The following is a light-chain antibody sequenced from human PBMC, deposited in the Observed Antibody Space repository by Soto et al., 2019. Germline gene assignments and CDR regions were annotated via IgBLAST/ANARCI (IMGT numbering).Light chain of an antibody. V-gene: IGKV4-1*01. CDR3: QQYYNTPLT. Sequence: DIVMTQSPDSLAVTLGERVTINCKSSQSVLYSSNNRNYLAWFQQKPGQPPKLLIYWASTRESGVPDRFSGSGSGTDFTLTISGLQAEDVAVYYCQQYYNTPLTFGGGTKVDMK. CDR2: WAS. J-gene: IGKJ4*01. CDR1: QSVLYSSNNRNY.